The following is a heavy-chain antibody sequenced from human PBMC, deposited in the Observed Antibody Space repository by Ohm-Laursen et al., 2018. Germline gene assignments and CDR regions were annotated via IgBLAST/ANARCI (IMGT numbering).Heavy chain of an antibody. Sequence: SLRLSCAASGFTFSTYWMNWFRQAPGKGLESVASINQDGSEKYFVDSVRGRFTISRDNAKNSLYLQMNSLRAEDTAAYYCVRDRRGGSIELRAGGQGALVTVSS. J-gene: IGHJ4*02. CDR1: GFTFSTYW. D-gene: IGHD6-6*01. CDR3: VRDRRGGSIELRA. V-gene: IGHV3-7*01. CDR2: INQDGSEK.